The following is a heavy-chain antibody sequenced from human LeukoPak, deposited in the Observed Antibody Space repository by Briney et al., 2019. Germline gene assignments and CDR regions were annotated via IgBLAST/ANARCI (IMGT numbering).Heavy chain of an antibody. CDR1: GFSFSSYD. CDR3: TRDRGSMNDYDY. V-gene: IGHV3-23*01. CDR2: ISGSGGST. D-gene: IGHD2/OR15-2a*01. Sequence: GGSLRLSCAASGFSFSSYDMSWVRQAPGKGLEWVSGISGSGGSTYYADSVKGRFTISRDNSKNTLYLQMDSLRVEDTAVYYCTRDRGSMNDYDYWGQGTLVTVSS. J-gene: IGHJ4*02.